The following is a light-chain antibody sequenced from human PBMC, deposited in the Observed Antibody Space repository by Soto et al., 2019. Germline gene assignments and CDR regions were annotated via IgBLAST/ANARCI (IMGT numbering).Light chain of an antibody. J-gene: IGKJ3*01. Sequence: EIVLTQSPGTLALSPGERATLSCRASQSVSSSYLAWYQQKPGQAPRLLIYGACSRATGIPDRFSGSGSGTDFTLTIIRLEPEDLAVYYCQQYGSSPPFTFGPGTTVDI. CDR1: QSVSSSY. V-gene: IGKV3-20*01. CDR3: QQYGSSPPFT. CDR2: GAC.